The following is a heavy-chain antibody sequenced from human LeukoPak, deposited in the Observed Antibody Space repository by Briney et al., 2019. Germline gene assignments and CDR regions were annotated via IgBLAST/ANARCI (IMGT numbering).Heavy chain of an antibody. V-gene: IGHV4-4*07. D-gene: IGHD1-14*01. CDR1: GGSISGYY. CDR2: IYTSGST. J-gene: IGHJ4*02. Sequence: SETLSLTCSVSGGSISGYYWTWIRQPAEKGLEWIGRIYTSGSTNYNPSLKSRVTMSVDTSKNQFSLKLSSVTAADTAVYYCARGITTLYYFDYWGQGTLVTVSS. CDR3: ARGITTLYYFDY.